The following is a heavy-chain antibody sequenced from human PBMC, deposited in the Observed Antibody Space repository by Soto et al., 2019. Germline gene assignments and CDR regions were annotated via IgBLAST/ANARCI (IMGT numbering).Heavy chain of an antibody. CDR2: IIPVLGTP. V-gene: IGHV1-69*08. Sequence: QVQLVQSGAEVKKPGSSVKVSCTASGVNFNSYTIIWVRQAPGQGLRWMGRIIPVLGTPYYAPGLLDRVTISADKSTTTAYMELTNLRLEDTAVYYCAGGKVDCRNAGCHSSSWGQGT. D-gene: IGHD2-21*02. CDR3: AGGKVDCRNAGCHSSS. J-gene: IGHJ5*02. CDR1: GVNFNSYT.